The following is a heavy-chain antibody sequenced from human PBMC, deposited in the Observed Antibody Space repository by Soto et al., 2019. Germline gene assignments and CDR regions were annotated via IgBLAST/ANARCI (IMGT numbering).Heavy chain of an antibody. Sequence: GGSLRLSCAASGFTFSSYAMSWVRQAPGKGLEWVSAISGSGGSTYYADSVKVRFTISRDNSKNTLYLQMNSLRAEDTAVYYCAKMWGSDRNWGPYYFDYWGQGTLVTVSS. J-gene: IGHJ4*02. V-gene: IGHV3-23*01. CDR3: AKMWGSDRNWGPYYFDY. CDR2: ISGSGGST. CDR1: GFTFSSYA. D-gene: IGHD7-27*01.